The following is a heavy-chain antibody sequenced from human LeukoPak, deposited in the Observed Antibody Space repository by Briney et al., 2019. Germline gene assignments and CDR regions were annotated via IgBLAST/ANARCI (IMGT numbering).Heavy chain of an antibody. Sequence: GGSLRLSCVASGLTFGNYGMNWVRQAPGKGLEWVSSIGGGGYTTYYADSVRGRFTISRDNSKNSMYLQMSSLRAEDTAIYYCAEVESSYCRIWGQGTLVTVSS. CDR2: IGGGGYTT. V-gene: IGHV3-23*01. J-gene: IGHJ4*01. CDR3: AEVESSYCRI. CDR1: GLTFGNYG. D-gene: IGHD3-10*01.